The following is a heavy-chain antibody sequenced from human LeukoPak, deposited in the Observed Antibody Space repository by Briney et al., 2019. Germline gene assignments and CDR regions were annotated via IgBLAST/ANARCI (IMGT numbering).Heavy chain of an antibody. V-gene: IGHV1-24*01. D-gene: IGHD5-24*01. CDR3: AREWRAGGMATIRPYYYYYMDV. CDR1: GYTLTELS. J-gene: IGHJ6*03. CDR2: FDPEDGET. Sequence: ASVKVSCKVSGYTLTELSMHWVRQAPGKGLEWMGGFDPEDGETIYAQKFQGRVTITADKSTSTAYMELSSLRSEDTAVYYCAREWRAGGMATIRPYYYYYMDVWGKGTTVTVSS.